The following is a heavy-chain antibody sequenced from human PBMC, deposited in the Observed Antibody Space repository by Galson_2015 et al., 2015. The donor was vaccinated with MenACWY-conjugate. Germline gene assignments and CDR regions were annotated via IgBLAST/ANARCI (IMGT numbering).Heavy chain of an antibody. CDR3: ATQSAFYQDY. V-gene: IGHV4-34*08. D-gene: IGHD2-2*01. Sequence: LRLSCAASGIKFSHCGMNWVRQPPGKGLEWIAETHHSGRTNYNPSLKGRVIISVDKSKNQFSLDLYSVTAADTAVYYCATQSAFYQDYWGQGTLVSVSS. CDR1: GIKFSHCG. CDR2: THHSGRT. J-gene: IGHJ4*02.